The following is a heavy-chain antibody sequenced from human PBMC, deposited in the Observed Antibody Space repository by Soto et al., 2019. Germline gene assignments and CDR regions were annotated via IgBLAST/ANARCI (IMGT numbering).Heavy chain of an antibody. CDR3: ARDRKWLRLTGVNHFDY. J-gene: IGHJ4*02. Sequence: PGGSLRFSCAASGFTFSSYGMHWVRQAPGKGLEWVAVIWYDGSNKYYADSVKGRFTISRDNSKNTLYLQMNSLRAEDTAVYYCARDRKWLRLTGVNHFDYWGQGPLVSVSS. CDR2: IWYDGSNK. V-gene: IGHV3-33*01. D-gene: IGHD5-12*01. CDR1: GFTFSSYG.